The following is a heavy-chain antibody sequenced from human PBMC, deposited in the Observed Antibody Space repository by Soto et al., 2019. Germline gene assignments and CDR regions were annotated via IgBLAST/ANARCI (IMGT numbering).Heavy chain of an antibody. CDR3: AREVATTEAGVYYYYGMDV. CDR1: GFTFSDHY. CDR2: ISSSSSYT. J-gene: IGHJ6*02. V-gene: IGHV3-11*06. Sequence: QVQLVESGGGLVKPGGSLRLSCAASGFTFSDHYMSWIRQAPGKGLEWVSYISSSSSYTNYADSVKGRFTISRDNAKNSLYLQMNSLRAEDTAVYYCAREVATTEAGVYYYYGMDVWGQGTTVTVSS. D-gene: IGHD4-17*01.